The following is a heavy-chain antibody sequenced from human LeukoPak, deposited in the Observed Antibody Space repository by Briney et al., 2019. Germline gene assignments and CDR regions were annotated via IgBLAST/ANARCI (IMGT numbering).Heavy chain of an antibody. V-gene: IGHV3-33*01. CDR3: AGSTITTRGVGDFDI. CDR2: IWYDGSNK. Sequence: GGSLRLSCAAPGFIFSSYGMNWVRQAPGKGLEWVAIIWYDGSNKFYADSVQGRFTISRDNSKNTLYLQMNSLRPEDTAVYYCAGSTITTRGVGDFDIWGPGTVVTVSS. J-gene: IGHJ3*02. CDR1: GFIFSSYG. D-gene: IGHD1-26*01.